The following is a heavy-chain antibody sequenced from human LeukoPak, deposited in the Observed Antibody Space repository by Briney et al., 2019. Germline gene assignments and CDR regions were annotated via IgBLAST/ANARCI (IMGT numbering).Heavy chain of an antibody. CDR2: IRYDGSNK. CDR1: GFTFSSYG. CDR3: AKGGNYYDSSGYYYRGYFQH. J-gene: IGHJ1*01. V-gene: IGHV3-30*02. D-gene: IGHD3-22*01. Sequence: GGSLRLSCAASGFTFSSYGMHWARQAPGKGLEWVAFIRYDGSNKYYADSVKGRFTISRDNSKNTLYLQMNSLRAEDTAVYYCAKGGNYYDSSGYYYRGYFQHWGQGTLVTVSS.